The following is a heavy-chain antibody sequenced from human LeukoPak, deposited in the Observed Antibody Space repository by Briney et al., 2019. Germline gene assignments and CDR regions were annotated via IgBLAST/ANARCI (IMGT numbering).Heavy chain of an antibody. J-gene: IGHJ1*01. CDR3: ASDGESSSPEH. V-gene: IGHV4-59*01. CDR2: IYYSGST. Sequence: ASETLSLTCTVSGGSISSYYWSWIRQPPGKGLEWIGYIYYSGSTNYNPSLKSRVTISVDTSKNQFSLKLSSVTAADTAVYYCASDGESSSPEHWGQGTLVTVSS. D-gene: IGHD6-6*01. CDR1: GGSISSYY.